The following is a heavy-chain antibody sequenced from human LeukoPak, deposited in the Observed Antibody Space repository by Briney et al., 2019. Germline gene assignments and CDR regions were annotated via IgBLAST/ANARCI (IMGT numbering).Heavy chain of an antibody. CDR3: ARATVPAAIRYYYYGMDV. D-gene: IGHD2-2*02. Sequence: GRSLRLSCAASGFTFSSYAMHWVRQAPGKGLEWVAVISYDGSNKYYADSVKGRFTISRDNSKNTLYLQMNSLRAEDTAVYYCARATVPAAIRYYYYGMDVRGQGTTVTVSS. J-gene: IGHJ6*02. CDR2: ISYDGSNK. CDR1: GFTFSSYA. V-gene: IGHV3-30-3*01.